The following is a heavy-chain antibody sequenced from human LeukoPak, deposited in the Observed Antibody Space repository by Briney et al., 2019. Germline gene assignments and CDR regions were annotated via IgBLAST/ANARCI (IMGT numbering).Heavy chain of an antibody. D-gene: IGHD1-26*01. Sequence: PGGSLRLSCAASGFTFSSYSMNWVRQAPGKGLEWVSSISSSSSYIYYADSVKGRFTISRDNAKNSLYLQMNSLRAEDTAVYYCATEPPPLGGSYPEDYWGQGTLVTVSS. CDR2: ISSSSSYI. V-gene: IGHV3-21*01. CDR1: GFTFSSYS. CDR3: ATEPPPLGGSYPEDY. J-gene: IGHJ4*02.